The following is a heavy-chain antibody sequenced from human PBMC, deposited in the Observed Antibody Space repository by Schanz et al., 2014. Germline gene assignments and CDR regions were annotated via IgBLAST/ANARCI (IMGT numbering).Heavy chain of an antibody. CDR2: ISAYNGNT. Sequence: SCNASGYTFTSYGISWVRHPPRQGLEWMGWISAYNGNTKYPQKLQGRVTMTTDTSTSTAYMELRSLRSDDTAVYYCARDAADFYDILTEEDYWGQGTLVNV. V-gene: IGHV1-18*01. J-gene: IGHJ4*02. CDR3: ARDAADFYDILTEEDY. CDR1: GYTFTSYG. D-gene: IGHD3-9*01.